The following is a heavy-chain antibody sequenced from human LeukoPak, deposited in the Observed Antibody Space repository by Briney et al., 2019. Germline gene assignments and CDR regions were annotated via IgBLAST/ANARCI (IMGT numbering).Heavy chain of an antibody. V-gene: IGHV4-34*01. CDR3: ARGSDYGGSGYNWFDP. CDR1: GGSFSGYY. J-gene: IGHJ5*02. D-gene: IGHD4-17*01. Sequence: SETLSLTCAVYGGSFSGYYWSWIRQPPGKGLEWIREINHSGSTNYNPSFKSRVTISVDTSKNQFPLKLSSVTAADTAVYYCARGSDYGGSGYNWFDPWGQGTLVTVSS. CDR2: INHSGST.